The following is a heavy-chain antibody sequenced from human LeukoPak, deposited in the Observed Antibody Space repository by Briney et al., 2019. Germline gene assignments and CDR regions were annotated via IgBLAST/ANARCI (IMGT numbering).Heavy chain of an antibody. CDR1: GFTFDDYA. Sequence: GRSLRLPCAASGFTFDDYAMHWVRHTPGKGLEWVSGISWNSGSISYADSVKGRFTISRDNAKNSLYLQMNSLRAEDTALYYCAKDMRSGYEPNFDYWGQGTLVTVSS. CDR2: ISWNSGSI. D-gene: IGHD5-12*01. V-gene: IGHV3-9*01. CDR3: AKDMRSGYEPNFDY. J-gene: IGHJ4*02.